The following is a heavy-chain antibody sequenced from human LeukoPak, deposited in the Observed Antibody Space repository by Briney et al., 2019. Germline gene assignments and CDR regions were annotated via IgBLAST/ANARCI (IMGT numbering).Heavy chain of an antibody. CDR2: IYHSGST. J-gene: IGHJ4*02. CDR3: ARDVEMGTIGHYFDS. Sequence: SETLSLTCAVSSASISSGTYYWSWIRQHPGKGLEWIGYIYHSGSTFYNPSLKSRVTISADTSENQFSLNLRSVTAADTAIYYCARDVEMGTIGHYFDSWGQGTLVTVSS. D-gene: IGHD5-24*01. CDR1: SASISSGTYY. V-gene: IGHV4-31*11.